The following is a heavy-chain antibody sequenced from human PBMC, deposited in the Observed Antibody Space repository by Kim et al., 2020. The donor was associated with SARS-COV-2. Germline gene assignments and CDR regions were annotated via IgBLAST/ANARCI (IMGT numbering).Heavy chain of an antibody. Sequence: ASVKVSCKASGYTFTTFVIHWVRQAPGQRLEWMGWINAGNGNTRYSQKFQGRVTITRDTSASTAYMELSSLRSEDTAVYYCARVVGATYWTFDYWGQGTLVPVSS. D-gene: IGHD1-26*01. J-gene: IGHJ4*02. CDR2: INAGNGNT. CDR1: GYTFTTFV. CDR3: ARVVGATYWTFDY. V-gene: IGHV1-3*01.